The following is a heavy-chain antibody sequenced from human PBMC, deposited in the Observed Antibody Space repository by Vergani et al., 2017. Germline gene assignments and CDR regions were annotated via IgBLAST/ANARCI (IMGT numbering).Heavy chain of an antibody. V-gene: IGHV1-46*03. D-gene: IGHD3-9*01. CDR1: GSTFSNYY. CDR2: INPSGGHT. J-gene: IGHJ4*02. Sequence: QVQVVQSGAEVKKSGASVKVSCKTSGSTFSNYYMHWVRQAPGQWLEWMGIINPSGGHTNYAQKFQGRVTMTRDTSTGTVYMELSSLRSEDTAIDYCARGDYGSWACYRYWGQGTLVTVSA. CDR3: ARGDYGSWACYRY.